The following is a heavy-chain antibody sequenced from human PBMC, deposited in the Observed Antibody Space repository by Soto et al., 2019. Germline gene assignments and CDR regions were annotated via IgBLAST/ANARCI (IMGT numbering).Heavy chain of an antibody. D-gene: IGHD2-15*01. CDR2: ITPYNGNT. CDR3: ARDLVEGFDP. V-gene: IGHV1-18*01. CDR1: GYTFTSYN. Sequence: QVQLVQSGAEVKKPGATVKVSCKASGYTFTSYNIAWVRQAPGQGLEWMALITPYNGNTYYAQKFQGRVTVTTDTSTSTAYMEVRSLTYDDAAVYFCARDLVEGFDPWGQGTLVTVSS. J-gene: IGHJ5*02.